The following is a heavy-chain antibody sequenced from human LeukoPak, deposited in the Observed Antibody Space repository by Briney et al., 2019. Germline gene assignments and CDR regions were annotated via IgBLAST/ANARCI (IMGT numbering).Heavy chain of an antibody. D-gene: IGHD6-13*01. J-gene: IGHJ6*03. Sequence: SETLSLTCTVSGGSISSYYWNWIRQPPGKGLEWIGYIYYSGSTNYNPSLKSRVTISVDTSKNQFSLKLSSVTAADTAVYYCATVSDSSSWNYYYYMDVWGKGTTVTISS. CDR2: IYYSGST. V-gene: IGHV4-59*01. CDR1: GGSISSYY. CDR3: ATVSDSSSWNYYYYMDV.